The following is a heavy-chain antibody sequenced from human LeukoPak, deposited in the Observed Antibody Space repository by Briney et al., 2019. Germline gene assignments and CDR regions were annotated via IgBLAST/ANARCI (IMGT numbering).Heavy chain of an antibody. D-gene: IGHD5-24*01. CDR3: AKGTLRWAVHY. CDR1: GFTFSNYA. V-gene: IGHV3-33*06. CDR2: IWYDGNKK. Sequence: GGSLRLSCAASGFTFSNYAMHWVRQAPGKGLEWVALIWYDGNKKYYADSVKGRFTISRDNSKNTLYLQMNSLRVEDTAVYYCAKGTLRWAVHYWGQGTLVTVSS. J-gene: IGHJ4*02.